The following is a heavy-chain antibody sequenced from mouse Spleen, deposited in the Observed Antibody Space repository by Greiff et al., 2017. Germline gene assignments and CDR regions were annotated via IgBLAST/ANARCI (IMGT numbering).Heavy chain of an antibody. CDR2: ISSGGGST. CDR1: GFAFSSYD. D-gene: IGHD2-10*01. Sequence: EVQRVESGGGLVKPGGSLKLSCAASGFAFSSYDMSWVRQTPEKRLEWVAYISSGGGSTYYPDTVKGRFTISRDNAKNTLYLQMSSLKSEDTAMYYCARQGAYYGNPHAMDYWGQGTSVTVSS. V-gene: IGHV5-12-1*01. CDR3: ARQGAYYGNPHAMDY. J-gene: IGHJ4*01.